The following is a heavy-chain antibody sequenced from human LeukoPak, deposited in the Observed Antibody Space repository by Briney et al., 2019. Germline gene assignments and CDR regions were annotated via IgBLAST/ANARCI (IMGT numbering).Heavy chain of an antibody. CDR3: TTDSGSGVGT. D-gene: IGHD1-26*01. V-gene: IGHV3-15*01. J-gene: IGHJ5*02. Sequence: GGSLRLSCAASGFTFSNARMSWVRQAPGKGLEWVSRMKGTTDGGTTEYAAPVQGRFTISRDDSKNTLDLQMNSLKTEDTAVYYCTTDSGSGVGTWGQGTLVTVSS. CDR2: MKGTTDGGTT. CDR1: GFTFSNAR.